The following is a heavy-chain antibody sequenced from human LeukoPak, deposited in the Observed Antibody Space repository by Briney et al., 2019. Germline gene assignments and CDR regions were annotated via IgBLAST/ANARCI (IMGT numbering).Heavy chain of an antibody. CDR3: TRKGIVVVPAAILELRDY. CDR1: GFTFDDYA. Sequence: GGSLRLSCTASGFTFDDYAMSWVRQAPGKGLEWVGFIRSKAYGGTTEYAASVKGRFTISRDDSKSIAYLQMNSLKTEDTAVYYCTRKGIVVVPAAILELRDYWGQGTLVTVSS. CDR2: IRSKAYGGTT. J-gene: IGHJ4*02. D-gene: IGHD2-2*02. V-gene: IGHV3-49*04.